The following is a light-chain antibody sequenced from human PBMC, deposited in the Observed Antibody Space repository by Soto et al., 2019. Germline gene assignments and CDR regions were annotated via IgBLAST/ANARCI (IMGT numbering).Light chain of an antibody. CDR3: SYHAGINNYL. Sequence: QSVLTQPPSASGSPGQSVTISCTGTSSDVGAYNYVSWYQQHPAKAPKLMIYEVSKRPSGVPDRFSGSKSVNTASLTVSGLQAEDEADYYCSYHAGINNYLLGTWTKV. J-gene: IGLJ1*01. CDR2: EVS. V-gene: IGLV2-8*01. CDR1: SSDVGAYNY.